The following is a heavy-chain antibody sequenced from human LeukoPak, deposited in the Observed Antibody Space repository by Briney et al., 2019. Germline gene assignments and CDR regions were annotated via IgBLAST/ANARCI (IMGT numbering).Heavy chain of an antibody. D-gene: IGHD6-13*01. CDR3: AKDGVNSSSPGEALDY. CDR1: GFTFSSYG. J-gene: IGHJ4*02. Sequence: GGSLRLSCAASGFTFSSYGMHWVRQAPGKGLEWLAVISYDGSNKYYADSVKGRFTISRDNSKNTLYLQMKSLRAEDTAVYYCAKDGVNSSSPGEALDYWGQGTLVTVSS. CDR2: ISYDGSNK. V-gene: IGHV3-30*18.